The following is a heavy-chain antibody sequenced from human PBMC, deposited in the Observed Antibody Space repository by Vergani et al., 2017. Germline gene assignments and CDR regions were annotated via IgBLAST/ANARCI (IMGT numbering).Heavy chain of an antibody. Sequence: QVQLVQSGAEVKKPGASVKVSCKASGYTFTSYDINWVRQATGQGLEWMGWMNPNSGNTGYAQKFQGRVTMTRNTSISTAYMELSSLRSEDTAVYYCARGFKARIQLWFQGRIDPWGQGTLVTVSS. D-gene: IGHD5-18*01. V-gene: IGHV1-8*01. CDR1: GYTFTSYD. CDR2: MNPNSGNT. J-gene: IGHJ5*02. CDR3: ARGFKARIQLWFQGRIDP.